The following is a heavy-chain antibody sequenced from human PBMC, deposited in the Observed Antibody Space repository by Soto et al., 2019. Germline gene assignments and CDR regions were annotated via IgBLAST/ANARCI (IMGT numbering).Heavy chain of an antibody. CDR3: ARRQLGDTPTHCSGGSCYSYYFDY. D-gene: IGHD2-15*01. CDR2: IYYSGST. J-gene: IGHJ4*02. V-gene: IGHV4-59*08. CDR1: GGSISSYY. Sequence: SETLSLTCTVSGGSISSYYWSWIRQPPGKGLEWIGYIYYSGSTNYNPSLKSRVTISVDTSKNQFSLKLSSVTAADTAVYYCARRQLGDTPTHCSGGSCYSYYFDYWGQGTLVTVSS.